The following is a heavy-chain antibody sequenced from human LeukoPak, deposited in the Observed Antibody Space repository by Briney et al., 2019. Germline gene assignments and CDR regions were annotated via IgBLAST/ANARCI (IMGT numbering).Heavy chain of an antibody. CDR2: IYYSGST. V-gene: IGHV4-30-4*01. CDR3: ARANYYYDSSGYLPYFDY. D-gene: IGHD3-22*01. Sequence: PQTLSLTCTVSGGSISSGDYYWSWIRQPPGKGLEWIGYIYYSGSTYYNPSLKSRVTISVDTSKNQFSLKLSSVTAADTAVYYCARANYYYDSSGYLPYFDYWGQGTLVTVSS. CDR1: GGSISSGDYY. J-gene: IGHJ4*02.